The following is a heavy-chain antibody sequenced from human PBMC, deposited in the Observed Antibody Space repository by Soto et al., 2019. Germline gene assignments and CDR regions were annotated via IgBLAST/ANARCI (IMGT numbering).Heavy chain of an antibody. D-gene: IGHD3-3*01. CDR1: GGSISSYY. CDR2: IYTSGST. CDR3: ARDGGFREFGVVIMTWFDP. V-gene: IGHV4-4*07. J-gene: IGHJ5*02. Sequence: QVQLQESGPGLVKPSETLSLTCTVSGGSISSYYWSWIRQPAGKGLEWIGRIYTSGSTNYNPSLKSRVTMSVDTSKNQLSLKLSSVTAADTAVYYCARDGGFREFGVVIMTWFDPWGQGTLVTVSS.